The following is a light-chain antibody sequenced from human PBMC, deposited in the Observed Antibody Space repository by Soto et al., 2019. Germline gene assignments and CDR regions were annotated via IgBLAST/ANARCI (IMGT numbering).Light chain of an antibody. CDR2: AAS. V-gene: IGKV1-39*01. J-gene: IGKJ5*01. Sequence: DIQMTQSPSSLSSSVGDRVTITSRSSQSISSYLNWYQQNPGKAPKLLIYAASSLQSGVPSRFSGSGSGTDFTLTISSLQPEDFETYYCQQSYSTPITFGQGTRLEIK. CDR3: QQSYSTPIT. CDR1: QSISSY.